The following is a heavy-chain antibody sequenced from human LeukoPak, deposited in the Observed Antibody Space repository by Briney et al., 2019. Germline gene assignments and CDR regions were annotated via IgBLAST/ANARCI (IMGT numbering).Heavy chain of an antibody. CDR2: IFSNGDT. D-gene: IGHD5-24*01. V-gene: IGHV3-53*01. J-gene: IGHJ4*02. CDR1: EFTVSRNY. Sequence: GGSLRLSCTASEFTVSRNYMLWGREAPGKGVEWVSLIFSNGDTHYADSVKGRFTISRDTSKKTVSLQMNSQRVEDTAMYYCTRDQMNYWGQGTLVTVSS. CDR3: TRDQMNY.